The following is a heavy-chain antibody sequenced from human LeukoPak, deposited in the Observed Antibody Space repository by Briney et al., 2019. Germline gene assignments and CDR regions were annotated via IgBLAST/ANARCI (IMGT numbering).Heavy chain of an antibody. Sequence: GGSLRLSCAASGFTFSSYGMHWVRQAPGKGLEWVALIWYDGSNKYYADSVKGRFTTSRDTSKNTLYLQMNSLRAEDTAVYYCAKPGPGRDAFDIWGQGTMVTVSS. V-gene: IGHV3-33*06. D-gene: IGHD3-10*01. J-gene: IGHJ3*02. CDR1: GFTFSSYG. CDR3: AKPGPGRDAFDI. CDR2: IWYDGSNK.